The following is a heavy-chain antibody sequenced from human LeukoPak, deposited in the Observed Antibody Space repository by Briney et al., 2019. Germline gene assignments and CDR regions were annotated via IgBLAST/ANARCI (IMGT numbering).Heavy chain of an antibody. CDR3: AAANPYSNYGILYYYYYGMDV. CDR1: GFTFTSSA. Sequence: GASVKVSCKASGFTFTSSAVQWVRQARGQRLEWIGLIVVGSGNTNYAQKFQERVTITRDMSTSTAYMELSSLRSEDTAVYYCAAANPYSNYGILYYYYYGMDVWGQGTTVTVSS. D-gene: IGHD4-11*01. V-gene: IGHV1-58*01. J-gene: IGHJ6*02. CDR2: IVVGSGNT.